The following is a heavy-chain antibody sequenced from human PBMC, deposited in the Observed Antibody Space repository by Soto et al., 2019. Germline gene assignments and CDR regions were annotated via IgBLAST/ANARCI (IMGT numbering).Heavy chain of an antibody. V-gene: IGHV3-7*01. CDR1: GFTFSSYW. D-gene: IGHD6-13*01. J-gene: IGHJ4*02. CDR3: ARDHTSPGITGDS. CDR2: IKQDGSEK. Sequence: GGALRLSCAASGFTFSSYWMSWVRQAPGKGLEWVADIKQDGSEKHYVDSVKGRFTISRDNVENSLYLQMNSLRAEDTAVYYCARDHTSPGITGDSWVQGTLVTVSS.